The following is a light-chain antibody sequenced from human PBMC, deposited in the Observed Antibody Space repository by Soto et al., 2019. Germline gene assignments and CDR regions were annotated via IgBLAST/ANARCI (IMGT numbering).Light chain of an antibody. Sequence: EVVLTKSPGPMSLSPVEIATLSCSASQTIDNTIAWYQRKPGQAPRLLIYDASTRATGVPARFSGSGSGTDFTLTISSLQSEDFAVYYCQHYNYWPYTFGQGTKVDIK. CDR1: QTIDNT. V-gene: IGKV3-15*01. J-gene: IGKJ2*01. CDR3: QHYNYWPYT. CDR2: DAS.